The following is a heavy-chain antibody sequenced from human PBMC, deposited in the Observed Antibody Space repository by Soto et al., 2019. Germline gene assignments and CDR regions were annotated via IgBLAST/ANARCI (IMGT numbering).Heavy chain of an antibody. CDR3: AKGSASSSPYYFDN. CDR2: ITDSGDST. Sequence: GGSLRLSCAASGFTFSSYAMSWVRQAPGKGLEWVSAITDSGDSTYHADSVKGRFTISRDNSMNTLFLQMNSLRAEDTAAYYCAKGSASSSPYYFDNWGQGTLVTVSS. CDR1: GFTFSSYA. D-gene: IGHD6-13*01. V-gene: IGHV3-23*01. J-gene: IGHJ4*02.